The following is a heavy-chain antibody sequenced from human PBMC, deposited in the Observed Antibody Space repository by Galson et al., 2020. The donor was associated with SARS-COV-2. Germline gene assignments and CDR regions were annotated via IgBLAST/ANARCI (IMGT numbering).Heavy chain of an antibody. CDR3: ARGLDGTGRFNGWDY. Sequence: SETLSLTCAVYGGSFSGYFWSWIRQPPGKGLEWIGEVNHSGSTNYNPSLKSRVTISVDTSKNQFSLKLSSVTAADTAVSYCARGLDGTGRFNGWDYWGQGTLVTVSS. V-gene: IGHV4-34*01. D-gene: IGHD2-8*02. J-gene: IGHJ4*02. CDR2: VNHSGST. CDR1: GGSFSGYF.